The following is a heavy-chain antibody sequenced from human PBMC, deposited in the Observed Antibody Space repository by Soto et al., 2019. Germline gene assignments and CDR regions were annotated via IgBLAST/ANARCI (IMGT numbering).Heavy chain of an antibody. CDR3: ARGVLH. Sequence: QVQLQESGPGLVQPSQTLSLTCTVSGGSISSGGYYWSWIRQHPVTGLEWIGHTSYSGSTYYNTSLKSRVTISVDTSRNQFSLIVNSVTAADTAVYYCARGVLHWGQGTLVTVSS. J-gene: IGHJ4*01. V-gene: IGHV4-31*03. CDR2: TSYSGST. CDR1: GGSISSGGYY.